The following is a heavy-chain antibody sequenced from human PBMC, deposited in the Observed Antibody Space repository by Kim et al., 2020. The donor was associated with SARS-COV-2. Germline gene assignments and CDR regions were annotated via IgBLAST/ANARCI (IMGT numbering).Heavy chain of an antibody. V-gene: IGHV1-18*04. CDR2: TSTYNVNT. J-gene: IGHJ4*02. CDR1: GYTFTSYA. Sequence: ASVKVSCKASGYTFTSYAFSWVRQAPGQGLEWMGWTSTYNVNTNYAQKFQGRVTMTTDTSTSTAYMELRSLRSDDTAVYYCARMDDCNRGGCLQEKVDYWGQGTLVTVSP. D-gene: IGHD2-15*01. CDR3: ARMDDCNRGGCLQEKVDY.